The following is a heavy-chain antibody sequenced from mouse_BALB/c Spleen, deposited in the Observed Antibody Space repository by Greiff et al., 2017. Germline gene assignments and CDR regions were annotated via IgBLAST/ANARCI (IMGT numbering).Heavy chain of an antibody. V-gene: IGHV1-14*01. CDR1: GYTFTSYV. Sequence: VQLQQSGPELVKPGVSVKMSCKASGYTFTSYVMHWVKQKPGRGLEWIGYINPYNDGTKYNEKFKGKSTLTSHKSSSTDYMVLSSMSSEDSAVYSCARRDGNFPWFAYWGQGTLVTVSA. D-gene: IGHD2-1*01. CDR3: ARRDGNFPWFAY. J-gene: IGHJ3*01. CDR2: INPYNDGT.